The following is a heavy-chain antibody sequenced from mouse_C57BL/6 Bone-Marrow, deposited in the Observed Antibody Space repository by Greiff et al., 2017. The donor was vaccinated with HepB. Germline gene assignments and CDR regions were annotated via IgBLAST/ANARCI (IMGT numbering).Heavy chain of an antibody. CDR1: GFSLTSYG. Sequence: VMLVESGPGLVAPSQSLSITCTVSGFSLTSYGVDWVRQSPGKGLEWLGVIWGVGSTNYNSALKSRLSISKDNSKSQVFLKMNSLQTDDTAMYYCASSSYYYGSSYGVMDYWGQGTSVTVSS. CDR3: ASSSYYYGSSYGVMDY. J-gene: IGHJ4*01. CDR2: IWGVGST. D-gene: IGHD1-1*01. V-gene: IGHV2-6*01.